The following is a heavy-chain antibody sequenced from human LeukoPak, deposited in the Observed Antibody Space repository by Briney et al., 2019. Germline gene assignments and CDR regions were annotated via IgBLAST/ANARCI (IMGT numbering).Heavy chain of an antibody. V-gene: IGHV4-59*01. CDR2: IYYSGST. CDR3: ARAGSGWSFDY. J-gene: IGHJ4*02. CDR1: GGSISNYY. Sequence: SETLSLTCTVSGGSISNYYWSWIRQPAGKGLEWIGYIYYSGSTNYNPSLKSRVTISVDMSKSQFSLKLTSVTATDTAAYYCARAGSGWSFDYWGQGTLVTVSS. D-gene: IGHD6-19*01.